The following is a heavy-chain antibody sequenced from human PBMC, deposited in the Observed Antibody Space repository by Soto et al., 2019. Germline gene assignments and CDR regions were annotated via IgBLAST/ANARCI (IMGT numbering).Heavy chain of an antibody. CDR3: ARVRRVSSSWYASRPGAFDI. Sequence: QVQLVESGGGLVKPGGSLRLSCAASGFTFSDYYMSWIRQAPGKGLEWVSYISSSSSYTNYADSVKGRFTISRDNAKNSLYLQMNSLRAEDTAVYYCARVRRVSSSWYASRPGAFDIWGQGTMVTVSS. V-gene: IGHV3-11*06. D-gene: IGHD6-13*01. J-gene: IGHJ3*02. CDR1: GFTFSDYY. CDR2: ISSSSSYT.